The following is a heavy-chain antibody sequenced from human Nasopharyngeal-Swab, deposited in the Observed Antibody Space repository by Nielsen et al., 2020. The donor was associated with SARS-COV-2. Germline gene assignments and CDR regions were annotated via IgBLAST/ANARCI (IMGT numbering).Heavy chain of an antibody. D-gene: IGHD1-26*01. CDR1: GGSISSSSYY. Sequence: ETLSLTCTVSGGSISSSSYYWGWIRQPPGKGLEWIGSIYYSGSTYYNPSLKSRVTISVDTSKNQFSLKLSSVTAADTAVYYCARFRVGATWFDPWGQGTLVTVSS. CDR3: ARFRVGATWFDP. J-gene: IGHJ5*02. CDR2: IYYSGST. V-gene: IGHV4-39*07.